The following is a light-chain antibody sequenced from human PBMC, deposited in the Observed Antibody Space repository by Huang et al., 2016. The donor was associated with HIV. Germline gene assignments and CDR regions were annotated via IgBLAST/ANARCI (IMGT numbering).Light chain of an antibody. CDR1: QSVSSN. J-gene: IGKJ1*01. CDR2: GAS. CDR3: QQYNNWPRGT. Sequence: EIVMTQSPATLSVSPGERATLSCRASQSVSSNLAWYQQKPGQAPRLLIYGASTRATGIPARVSGSGSGTEVTLTISSLQSEDFAVYYCQQYNNWPRGTFGQGTKVEIK. V-gene: IGKV3-15*01.